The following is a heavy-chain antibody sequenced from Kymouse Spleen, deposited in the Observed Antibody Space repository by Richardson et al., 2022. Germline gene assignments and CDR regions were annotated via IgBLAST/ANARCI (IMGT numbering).Heavy chain of an antibody. J-gene: IGHJ6*02. D-gene: IGHD5-18,IGHD5-18*01. V-gene: IGHV4-34*01. CDR1: GGSFSGYY. CDR2: INHSGST. Sequence: QVQLQQWGAGLLKPSETLSLTCAVYGGSFSGYYWSWIRQPPGKGLEWIGEINHSGSTNYNPSLKSRVTISVDTSKNQFSLKLSSVTAADTAVYYCARARPVDTAMGHYYYYGMDVWGQGTTVTVSS. CDR3: ARARPVDTAMGHYYYYGMDV.